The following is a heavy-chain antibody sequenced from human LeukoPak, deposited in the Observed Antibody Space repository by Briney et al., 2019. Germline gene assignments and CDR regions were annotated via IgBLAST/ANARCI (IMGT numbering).Heavy chain of an antibody. D-gene: IGHD1-26*01. Sequence: ATVKVACKTSGYTFTNYGMHWVRQAPRQSLEWMGWINTGNGNTKSSQKFQDRVTLTRDTSASTAYMELNSLSSEDTAVYFCARVPLHDASGRYYPHWGQGTLVTVSS. V-gene: IGHV1-3*04. CDR1: GYTFTNYG. J-gene: IGHJ1*01. CDR3: ARVPLHDASGRYYPH. CDR2: INTGNGNT.